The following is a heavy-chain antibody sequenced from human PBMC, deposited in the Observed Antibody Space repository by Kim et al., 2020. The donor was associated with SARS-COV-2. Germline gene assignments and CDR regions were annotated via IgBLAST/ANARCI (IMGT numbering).Heavy chain of an antibody. CDR2: IYSSGST. Sequence: SETLSLTCTVSGGSISSSSYYWGRIRQPPGKGLEWIGSIYSSGSTYYNPSLKSRVTISVDTSKNQFSLKLSSVTAADTAVYYCARGGRIVLLWFGELLPTPNWGQGTLVTVSS. D-gene: IGHD3-10*01. J-gene: IGHJ4*02. CDR3: ARGGRIVLLWFGELLPTPN. CDR1: GGSISSSSYY. V-gene: IGHV4-39*07.